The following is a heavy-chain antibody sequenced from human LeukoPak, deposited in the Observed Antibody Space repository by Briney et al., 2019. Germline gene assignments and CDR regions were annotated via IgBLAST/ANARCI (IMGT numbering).Heavy chain of an antibody. V-gene: IGHV4-59*01. D-gene: IGHD3-16*02. CDR3: ARRYRGFLDY. J-gene: IGHJ4*02. CDR2: IYSSGST. CDR1: GGSLSSYF. Sequence: SETLSLTCTVSGGSLSSYFWSWIRLSPGKGLGWIGYIYSSGSTNYDPSLRSRVTISVDTSKRQFSLKVNSVTAADTAVYYCARRYRGFLDYWGQGILVTVSS.